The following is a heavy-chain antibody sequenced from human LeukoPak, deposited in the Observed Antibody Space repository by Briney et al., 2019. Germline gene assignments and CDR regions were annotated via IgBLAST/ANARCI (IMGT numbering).Heavy chain of an antibody. V-gene: IGHV3-30-3*01. D-gene: IGHD7-27*01. CDR3: AREILTGYAFDI. CDR1: GSTFSTYA. J-gene: IGHJ3*02. Sequence: GGSLRLSCAASGSTFSTYAMHWVRQAPGKGLEWVAFISYDGTNKYCADSVKGRFTISRDNSKNTLYLQMNSLRAEDTALYYCAREILTGYAFDIWGQGTMVTVSS. CDR2: ISYDGTNK.